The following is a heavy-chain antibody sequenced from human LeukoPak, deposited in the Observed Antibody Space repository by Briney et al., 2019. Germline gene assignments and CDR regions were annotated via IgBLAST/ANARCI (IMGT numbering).Heavy chain of an antibody. Sequence: PSETLSLTRTVSGGSISSYYWSWIRQPPGKGLEWIGYIYYSGSTNYNPSLKSRVTISVDTSKNQFSLKLSSVTAADTAVYYCARDYRGYGMDVWGQGTTVTVSS. CDR1: GGSISSYY. CDR2: IYYSGST. V-gene: IGHV4-59*01. J-gene: IGHJ6*02. CDR3: ARDYRGYGMDV.